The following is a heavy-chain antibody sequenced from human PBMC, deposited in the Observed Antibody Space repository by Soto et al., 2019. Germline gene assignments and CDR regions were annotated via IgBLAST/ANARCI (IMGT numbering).Heavy chain of an antibody. CDR1: GFTFSSYG. J-gene: IGHJ4*02. D-gene: IGHD6-13*01. Sequence: QVQLVESGGGVVQPGRSLRLSCAASGFTFSSYGMHWVRQDPGKGLEWVAVIWYDGSNKYYADSVKGRFTISRDNSKNTLYLQMNSLRAEDTAVYYCARTLIAADGTFDYWGQGTLVTVSS. CDR2: IWYDGSNK. CDR3: ARTLIAADGTFDY. V-gene: IGHV3-33*01.